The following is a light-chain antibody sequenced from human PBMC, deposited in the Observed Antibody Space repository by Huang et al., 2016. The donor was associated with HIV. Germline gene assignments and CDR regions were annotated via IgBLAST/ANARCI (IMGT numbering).Light chain of an antibody. CDR2: WAS. V-gene: IGKV4-1*01. CDR3: QQYYSTPLYT. J-gene: IGKJ2*01. Sequence: DIVLTQSPDSLAVSLGERATINCQSSQSDLYTSNNKSHLAWYQQKPGQPPTLLIYWASTRESGVPDRFSGSGSGTDFTLTIRSLQAEDVAVYYCQQYYSTPLYTFGQGTKLEIK. CDR1: QSDLYTSNNKSH.